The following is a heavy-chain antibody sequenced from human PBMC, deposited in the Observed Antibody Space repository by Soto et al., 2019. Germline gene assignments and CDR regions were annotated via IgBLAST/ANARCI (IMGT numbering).Heavy chain of an antibody. CDR2: ISGSGSTI. V-gene: IGHV3-11*01. CDR1: GFTFSDYY. D-gene: IGHD6-13*01. CDR3: ARLGSIAAAGTPDY. J-gene: IGHJ4*02. Sequence: QVQLVESGGGLVKPGGSLRLSCAASGFTFSDYYMSWFRQAPGKGQEWVSYISGSGSTIHDADSVKGRFTISRDNAKNSLDLQMNSLRAEDTAVYYCARLGSIAAAGTPDYWGQGTLVTVSS.